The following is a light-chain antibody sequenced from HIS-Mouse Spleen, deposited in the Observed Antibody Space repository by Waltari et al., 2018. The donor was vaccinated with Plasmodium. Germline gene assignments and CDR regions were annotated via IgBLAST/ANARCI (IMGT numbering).Light chain of an antibody. CDR2: AAS. Sequence: AIRMTQSPSSFSASTGDRVTITCRASQGISSYLAWYQQKPGKAPKLLIYAASTLQSGVPSRFSGSGSGTDFTLTISCLQSEDFATYYCQQYNSYQFGQGTKVEIK. CDR3: QQYNSYQ. J-gene: IGKJ1*01. V-gene: IGKV1-8*01. CDR1: QGISSY.